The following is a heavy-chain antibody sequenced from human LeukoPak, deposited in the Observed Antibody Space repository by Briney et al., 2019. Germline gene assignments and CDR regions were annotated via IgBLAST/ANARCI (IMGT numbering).Heavy chain of an antibody. CDR2: ISSSSSYI. CDR3: ARDNSVRDEAWWFNP. CDR1: GFTFSSYS. V-gene: IGHV3-21*04. D-gene: IGHD5-24*01. J-gene: IGHJ5*02. Sequence: GGSLRLSCAASGFTFSSYSMNWVRQAPGKGLEWVSSISSSSSYIYYADSVKGRFTISRDNAKNSLYLQMNSLRSEDTAVYYCARDNSVRDEAWWFNPWGQGTLVTVSS.